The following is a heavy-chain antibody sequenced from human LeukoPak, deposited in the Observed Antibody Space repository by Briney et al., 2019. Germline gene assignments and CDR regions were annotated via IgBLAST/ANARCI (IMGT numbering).Heavy chain of an antibody. V-gene: IGHV3-11*04. CDR2: ISSSGSTI. D-gene: IGHD1-1*01. J-gene: IGHJ6*03. CDR1: GFTFSDYY. CDR3: ARAASGTTGPYYYYYYMDV. Sequence: GGSLRLSCAASGFTFSDYYMSWIRQAPGKGLEWVSYISSSGSTIYYADPVKGRFTISRDNAKNSLYLQMNSLRAEDTAVYYCARAASGTTGPYYYYYYMDVWGKGTTVTVSS.